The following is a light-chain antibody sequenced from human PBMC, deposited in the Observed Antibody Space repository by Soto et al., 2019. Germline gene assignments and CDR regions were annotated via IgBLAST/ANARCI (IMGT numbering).Light chain of an antibody. CDR1: QNISSSS. J-gene: IGKJ2*01. Sequence: EIVLTQSPGTLSLSPGERATLSCRASQNISSSSLAWYQQKPGQAPRLLIHAASSRATGIPDRFSGSGSGTDFTLTIIRLEPEDFAVYYCQQYGGSALYTFGQGTKLEIK. CDR3: QQYGGSALYT. CDR2: AAS. V-gene: IGKV3-20*01.